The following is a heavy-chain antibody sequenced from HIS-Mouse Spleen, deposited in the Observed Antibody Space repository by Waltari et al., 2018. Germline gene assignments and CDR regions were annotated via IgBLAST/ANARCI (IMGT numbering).Heavy chain of an antibody. Sequence: QVQLVQSGAEVKKPGASVKVSCKASGYTFTGYYMHWVRQAPGQGLEWMGWINPNSGGTNYAQKFKGRVTMTRDTSISTAYMELSRLRAEDTAVYYCATLSWGYEYNSFDYWGQGTLVTVSS. CDR3: ATLSWGYEYNSFDY. J-gene: IGHJ4*02. CDR2: INPNSGGT. D-gene: IGHD6-13*01. CDR1: GYTFTGYY. V-gene: IGHV1-2*02.